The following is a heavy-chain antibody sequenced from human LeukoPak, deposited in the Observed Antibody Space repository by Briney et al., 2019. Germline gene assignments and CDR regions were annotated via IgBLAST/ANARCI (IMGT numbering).Heavy chain of an antibody. CDR2: ISGSGGST. D-gene: IGHD5-12*01. J-gene: IGHJ4*02. V-gene: IGHV3-23*01. Sequence: PGGSLRLSCAASGFTFSCYWMNWVRQAPGKGLEWVSAISGSGGSTYYADSVKGRFTISRDNSKNTLYLQMNSLRAEDTAVYYCAKEEVDIVATSLFYDYWGQGTLVTVSS. CDR1: GFTFSCYW. CDR3: AKEEVDIVATSLFYDY.